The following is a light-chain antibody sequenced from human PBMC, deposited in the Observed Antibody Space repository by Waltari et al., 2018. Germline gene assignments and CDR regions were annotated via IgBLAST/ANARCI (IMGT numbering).Light chain of an antibody. J-gene: IGLJ2*01. V-gene: IGLV2-23*02. CDR2: EVS. Sequence: QSALTQPASVSGSPGQSITISCTGTSSDVWNYNLVSWYQQHPGKAPKLIIYEVSQRPSGVSNRFSGSKSGTTASLTISGLQAEDEADFYCCSYAGSGSSVVVGGGTKLTVL. CDR3: CSYAGSGSSVV. CDR1: SSDVWNYNL.